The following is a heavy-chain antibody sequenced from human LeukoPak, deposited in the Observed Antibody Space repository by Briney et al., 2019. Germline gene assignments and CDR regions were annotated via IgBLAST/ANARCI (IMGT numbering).Heavy chain of an antibody. CDR3: AISSY. Sequence: GRSLRLSCAASGFTFSSYAMHWVRQAPGKGLEWVAVISYDGSNEYYADSVKGRFTISRDNSKNTLYLQMNSLRAEDTAVYYCAISSYWGQGTLVTVSS. D-gene: IGHD2-2*01. J-gene: IGHJ4*02. CDR2: ISYDGSNE. V-gene: IGHV3-30*01. CDR1: GFTFSSYA.